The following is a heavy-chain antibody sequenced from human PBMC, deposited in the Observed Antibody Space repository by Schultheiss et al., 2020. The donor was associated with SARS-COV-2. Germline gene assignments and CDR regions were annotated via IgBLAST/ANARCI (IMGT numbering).Heavy chain of an antibody. CDR2: ISGSGGTI. CDR3: AKATSVVVVPYFDY. D-gene: IGHD2-2*01. Sequence: GGSLRLSCAASGFTFSSYAMSWVRQAPGKGLEWVSYISGSGGTIYYADSLRGRFIISRDNSKNTLYLQMNSLRAEDTAVYYCAKATSVVVVPYFDYWGQGTLVTVSS. V-gene: IGHV3-23*01. J-gene: IGHJ4*02. CDR1: GFTFSSYA.